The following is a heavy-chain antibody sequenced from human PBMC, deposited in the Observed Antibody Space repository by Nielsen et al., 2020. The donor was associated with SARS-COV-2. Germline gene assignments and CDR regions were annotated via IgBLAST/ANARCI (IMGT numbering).Heavy chain of an antibody. D-gene: IGHD6-19*01. CDR2: MSSSGGTI. V-gene: IGHV3-48*03. CDR3: ASLPTGSAVAGTYAFDI. CDR1: GFSISNYG. J-gene: IGHJ3*02. Sequence: GESLKISCAASGFSISNYGMNWVRQAPGKGLEWVSHMSSSGGTIYYADSVKGRFTISRDNAKNTLYLQMNSLRAEDTAVYYCASLPTGSAVAGTYAFDIWGQGTMVTVSS.